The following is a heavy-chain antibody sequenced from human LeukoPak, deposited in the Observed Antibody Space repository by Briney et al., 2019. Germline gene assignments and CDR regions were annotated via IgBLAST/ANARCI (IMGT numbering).Heavy chain of an antibody. V-gene: IGHV3-48*01. CDR2: ISSSSSTI. J-gene: IGHJ4*02. Sequence: GGSLRLSCAASGFTFSSYSMNWVRPAPGQGLEWVSYISSSSSTIYYADSGKGRFTISRDNAKNSLYLQMNSLRAEDTAVYYCARDGAWELPPGYFDYWGQGTLVTVSS. CDR1: GFTFSSYS. CDR3: ARDGAWELPPGYFDY. D-gene: IGHD1-26*01.